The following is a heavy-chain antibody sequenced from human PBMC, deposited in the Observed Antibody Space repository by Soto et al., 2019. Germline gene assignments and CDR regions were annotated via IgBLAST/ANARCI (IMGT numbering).Heavy chain of an antibody. D-gene: IGHD2-2*01. CDR3: ARLACSSTRCFTYFYY. Sequence: PSETLSLTCTVSGGSISGYYWSWIRQPPGKGLEWFGYIYSSGSASYNPSLQSRVTISVDTSKNQFSLKLSSVTAADTAVYYCARLACSSTRCFTYFYYWGQGALVTVSS. J-gene: IGHJ4*02. V-gene: IGHV4-4*09. CDR1: GGSISGYY. CDR2: IYSSGSA.